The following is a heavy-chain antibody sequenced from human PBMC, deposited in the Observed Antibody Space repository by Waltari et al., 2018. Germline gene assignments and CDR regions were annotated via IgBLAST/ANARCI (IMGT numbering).Heavy chain of an antibody. J-gene: IGHJ3*02. D-gene: IGHD3-22*01. CDR2: MTPDSDGT. Sequence: QVQLVQSGAEVKKPGASVKVSCKASGYTFSSYDINWVRQATEQGLEWMGWMTPDSDGTGYAQKFQGRVTMTSNTSISTAYMVLCALGSEDTAVYYCVSRYYYDMGGYSAFGIWGQGTMVTVSS. CDR1: GYTFSSYD. V-gene: IGHV1-8*01. CDR3: VSRYYYDMGGYSAFGI.